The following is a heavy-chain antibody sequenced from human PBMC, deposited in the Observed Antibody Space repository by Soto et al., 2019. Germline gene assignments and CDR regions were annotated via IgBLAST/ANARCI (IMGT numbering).Heavy chain of an antibody. D-gene: IGHD4-17*01. CDR1: GFTFNNYA. V-gene: IGHV3-30-3*01. CDR2: VSYDGSNK. Sequence: QVQLVESGGGVVQPGRSLRLSCAASGFTFNNYAMHWVRQAPGKGLEWVAVVSYDGSNKYYADSVKGRFTISRDNSKDTLYLQMNSPRAEDTAVFYCARTVTTVTTPYYFDYWGQGTLVTVSS. CDR3: ARTVTTVTTPYYFDY. J-gene: IGHJ4*02.